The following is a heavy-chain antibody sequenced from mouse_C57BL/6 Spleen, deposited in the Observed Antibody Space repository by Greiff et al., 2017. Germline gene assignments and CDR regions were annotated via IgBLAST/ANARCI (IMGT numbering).Heavy chain of an antibody. V-gene: IGHV5-6*01. CDR3: ARLINWEAGYFDD. J-gene: IGHJ2*01. CDR2: ISSGGSYT. D-gene: IGHD4-1*01. Sequence: EVMLVESGGDLVKPGGSLKLSCAASGFTFSSYGMSWVRQTPDKRLEWVATISSGGSYTYYPDSVKGRFTISRDNAKNTLYLQMSSLKSEDTAMYYWARLINWEAGYFDDWGQGTTLTVSS. CDR1: GFTFSSYG.